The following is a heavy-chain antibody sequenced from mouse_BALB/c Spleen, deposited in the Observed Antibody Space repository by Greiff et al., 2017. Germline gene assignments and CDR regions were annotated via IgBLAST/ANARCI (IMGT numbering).Heavy chain of an antibody. CDR2: INPSSGYT. Sequence: QVQLQQSGAELARPGASVKMSCKASGYTFTSYTMHWVKQRPGQGLEWIGYINPSSGYTNYNQKFKDKATLTADKSSSTAYMQLSSLTSEDSAVYTGAEWGRVGKFDYWGQGTTLTVSS. V-gene: IGHV1-4*01. J-gene: IGHJ2*01. D-gene: IGHD1-1*02. CDR1: GYTFTSYT. CDR3: AEWGRVGKFDY.